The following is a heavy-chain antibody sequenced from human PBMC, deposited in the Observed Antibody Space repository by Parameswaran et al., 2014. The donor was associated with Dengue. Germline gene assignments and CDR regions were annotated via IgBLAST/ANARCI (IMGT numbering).Heavy chain of an antibody. CDR3: ATTSSGWYEN. V-gene: IGHV1-69*02. CDR2: IIPILGIT. D-gene: IGHD6-19*01. Sequence: SWVRQAPGQGLEWMGKIIPILGITKNAQKFQGRVTITADKSTSTAYVELSSLRSEDTAVYYCATTSSGWYENWGQGTLVTVSS. J-gene: IGHJ4*02.